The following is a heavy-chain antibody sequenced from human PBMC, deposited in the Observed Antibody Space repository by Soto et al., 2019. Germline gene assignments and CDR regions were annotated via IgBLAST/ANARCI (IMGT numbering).Heavy chain of an antibody. Sequence: GGSLRLSCAASGFTFINYAMSWVRQAPGKGLEWVSVISGSADNADYADSVKGRFTISRDNTKNTQYLQMDSLRAEDTAVYYCAKRRCSTNCRGXDYWGQGTLVTVSS. CDR1: GFTFINYA. V-gene: IGHV3-23*01. D-gene: IGHD2-2*01. J-gene: IGHJ4*02. CDR2: ISGSADNA. CDR3: AKRRCSTNCRGXDY.